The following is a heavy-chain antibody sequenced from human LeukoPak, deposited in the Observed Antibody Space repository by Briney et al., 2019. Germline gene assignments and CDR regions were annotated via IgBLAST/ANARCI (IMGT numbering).Heavy chain of an antibody. V-gene: IGHV3-7*03. D-gene: IGHD6-13*01. Sequence: SGGSLGLSCAASGFSFSTYWMSWVRQAPGKGLEWVANIKQDESEKYYVDSVKGRFTISRDNTKNSLCLQMNSLRVEDTAVYYCASGRQLGRWGQGTLVTVSS. CDR1: GFSFSTYW. J-gene: IGHJ4*02. CDR3: ASGRQLGR. CDR2: IKQDESEK.